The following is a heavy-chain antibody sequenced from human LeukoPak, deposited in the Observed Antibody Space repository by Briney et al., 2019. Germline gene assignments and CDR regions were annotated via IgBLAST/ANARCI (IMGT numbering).Heavy chain of an antibody. V-gene: IGHV4-59*01. CDR1: GGSISSYY. D-gene: IGHD5-18*01. J-gene: IGHJ3*02. CDR3: ARDLAMVSAFDI. Sequence: SETLSLTCTVSGGSISSYYWSWIRQPPGKGLEWIGYIYYSGSTNCNPSLKSRVTISVDTSKNQFSLKLSSVTAADTAVYYCARDLAMVSAFDIWGQGTMVTVSS. CDR2: IYYSGST.